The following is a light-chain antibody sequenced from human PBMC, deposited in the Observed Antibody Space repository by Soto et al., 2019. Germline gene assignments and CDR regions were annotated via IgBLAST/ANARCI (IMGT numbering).Light chain of an antibody. CDR1: GGSIANNY. CDR3: HSYDSSAHWV. V-gene: IGLV6-57*04. CDR2: QDN. Sequence: NFMLTQPHSVSESPGKTVTISCTLSGGSIANNYVQWYQQRPGSAPTPVIFQDNERPSGVPDRFSGSIDSSSNSASLTISGLRTEDEADYYCHSYDSSAHWVFGGGTKVTVL. J-gene: IGLJ3*02.